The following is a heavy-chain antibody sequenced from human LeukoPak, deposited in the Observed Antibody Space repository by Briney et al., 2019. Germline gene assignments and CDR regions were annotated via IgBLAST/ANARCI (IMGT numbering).Heavy chain of an antibody. D-gene: IGHD2-15*01. V-gene: IGHV3-23*01. CDR3: AKYVVAASTYYFDC. CDR1: GFTFSSDA. CDR2: ITSGGST. J-gene: IGHJ4*02. Sequence: PGGSLRLSCAASGFTFSSDAMSWVRQAPGKGLEWVSTITSGGSTYYPDSVKGRITISRDNSKNTLYLQMNSLTADDTAVYYCAKYVVAASTYYFDCWGQGTLVTVSS.